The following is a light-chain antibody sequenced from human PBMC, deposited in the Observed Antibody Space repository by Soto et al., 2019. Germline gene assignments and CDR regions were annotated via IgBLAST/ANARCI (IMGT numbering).Light chain of an antibody. CDR3: PQSYSTPRT. CDR2: AAS. V-gene: IGKV1-39*01. J-gene: IGKJ1*01. Sequence: DIQMTQSPSSLSASVGDRVTITCRASQSISSYLNWYQQKPGKAPKLLIYAASSLQSGVPSRFNGNGYGKDFTLHNSNLQPEGFSTYQLPQSYSTPRTFGQGTKVEIK. CDR1: QSISSY.